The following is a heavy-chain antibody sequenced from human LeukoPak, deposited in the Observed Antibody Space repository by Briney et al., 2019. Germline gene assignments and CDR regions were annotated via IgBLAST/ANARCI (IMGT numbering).Heavy chain of an antibody. Sequence: GGSLRLSCAASGFTFSSYWMSWVRQAPGKGLEWVANIKQDGSEKYYVDSEKGRFTISRDNAKNSLYLQMNSLRAEDTAVYYCARDRRGQLPPADAFDIWGQGTMVTVSS. CDR1: GFTFSSYW. D-gene: IGHD1-26*01. CDR3: ARDRRGQLPPADAFDI. V-gene: IGHV3-7*01. J-gene: IGHJ3*02. CDR2: IKQDGSEK.